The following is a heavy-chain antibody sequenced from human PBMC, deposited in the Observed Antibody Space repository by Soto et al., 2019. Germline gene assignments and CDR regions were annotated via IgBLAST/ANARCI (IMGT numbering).Heavy chain of an antibody. Sequence: PSQTLSLTCAISGDTVSTNTAAWNWIRQSPSRGLEWLGRTYYRDRWYSEYADSVQSRISIKPDTSNNHFSLQLDFLTPEDTAVYFCARECSGDNGCVDAFDFWGQGTVVTVSS. D-gene: IGHD2-21*02. CDR3: ARECSGDNGCVDAFDF. V-gene: IGHV6-1*01. J-gene: IGHJ3*01. CDR1: GDTVSTNTAA. CDR2: TYYRDRWYS.